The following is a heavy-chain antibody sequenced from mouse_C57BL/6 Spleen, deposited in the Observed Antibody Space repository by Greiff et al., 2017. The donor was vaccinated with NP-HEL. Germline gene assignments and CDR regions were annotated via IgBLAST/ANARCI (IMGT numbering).Heavy chain of an antibody. D-gene: IGHD1-1*01. Sequence: VQLQQSGAELVRPGASVKLSCKASGYTFTDYYINWVKQRPGQGLEWIARIYPGSGNTYYNEKFKGKATLTAEKSSSTAYMQLSSLTSEDSAVYFCARDGITTVVAYYFDYWGQGTTLTVSS. J-gene: IGHJ2*01. V-gene: IGHV1-76*01. CDR2: IYPGSGNT. CDR1: GYTFTDYY. CDR3: ARDGITTVVAYYFDY.